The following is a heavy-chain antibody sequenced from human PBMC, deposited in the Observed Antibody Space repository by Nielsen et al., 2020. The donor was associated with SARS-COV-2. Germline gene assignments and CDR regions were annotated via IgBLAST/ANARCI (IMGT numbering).Heavy chain of an antibody. J-gene: IGHJ6*02. V-gene: IGHV4-34*01. D-gene: IGHD2-2*03. CDR2: IHHRGST. CDR1: GGSFSDYY. Sequence: SETLSLTCAVHGGSFSDYYWSWIRQPPGKGLEWIGEIHHRGSTNYDPSLKSRVTISVDTSKNQFSLKLSSVTAADTAVYYCARAYVGMDTVVRYYYYGMDVWGQGTTVTVSS. CDR3: ARAYVGMDTVVRYYYYGMDV.